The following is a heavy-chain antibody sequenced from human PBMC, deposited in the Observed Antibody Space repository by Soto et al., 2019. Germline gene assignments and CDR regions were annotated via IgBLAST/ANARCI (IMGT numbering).Heavy chain of an antibody. D-gene: IGHD4-4*01. V-gene: IGHV3-74*01. CDR1: GFTFSSYW. J-gene: IGHJ6*02. CDR3: ARVGYSNRYYYGMDV. Sequence: PGGSLRLSCAASGFTFSSYWMHWVRQAPGKGLVWVSRINSDGSSTSYADSVKGRFTISRDNAKNTLYLQMNSLRAEDTAVYYCARVGYSNRYYYGMDVWGQGTTVTVSS. CDR2: INSDGSST.